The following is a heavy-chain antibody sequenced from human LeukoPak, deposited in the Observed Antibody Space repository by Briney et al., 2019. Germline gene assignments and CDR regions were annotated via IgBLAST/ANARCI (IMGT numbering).Heavy chain of an antibody. CDR3: ATGPYSAFEM. CDR2: VKGDEIST. CDR1: GFTSTDFW. J-gene: IGHJ3*02. Sequence: GGSLRLSCAASGFTSTDFWMHWVRQAAEGGLVWVSRVKGDEISTLYADSVKGRFTISRDNAKNTLYLQMNSLRADDTALYYCATGPYSAFEMWGQGTMVTVSS. D-gene: IGHD2-21*01. V-gene: IGHV3-74*01.